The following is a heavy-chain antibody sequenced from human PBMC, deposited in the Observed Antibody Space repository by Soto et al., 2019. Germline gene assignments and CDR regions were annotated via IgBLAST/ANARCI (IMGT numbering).Heavy chain of an antibody. V-gene: IGHV3-23*01. CDR2: ISGSGGST. CDR1: FRNFGIQA. J-gene: IGHJ4*02. CDR3: AKAQSEPPVVVSDLDY. D-gene: IGHD3-22*01. Sequence: GSPNLSSAASFRNFGIQAMHLDRQTPAQGLEWVSAISGSGGSTYYADSVKGRCTISRDNSKNTLYLQMNSLRAEETAVYYCAKAQSEPPVVVSDLDYWGQGSLVTGSS.